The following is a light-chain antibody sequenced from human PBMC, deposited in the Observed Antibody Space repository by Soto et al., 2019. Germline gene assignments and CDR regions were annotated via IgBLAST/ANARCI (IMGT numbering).Light chain of an antibody. V-gene: IGLV2-8*01. Sequence: QSVLTQPPSASGSPGQSVTISCTGTSSDVGAYKYVSWYQQHPGKAPKLMTYEVSKRPSGVPDRSSGSKSGNTASLTVSGLQAEDEADYYCSSYAGSNNWVFGGGTKVTVL. CDR1: SSDVGAYKY. CDR2: EVS. J-gene: IGLJ3*02. CDR3: SSYAGSNNWV.